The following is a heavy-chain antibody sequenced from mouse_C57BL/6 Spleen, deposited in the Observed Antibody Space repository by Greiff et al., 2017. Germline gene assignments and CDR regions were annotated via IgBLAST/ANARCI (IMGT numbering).Heavy chain of an antibody. CDR1: GYTFTSYT. V-gene: IGHV1-4*01. CDR2: INPSSGYT. Sequence: QVQLQQPGAELARPGASVKMSCKASGYTFTSYTMHWVKQRPGQGLEWIGYINPSSGYTKYNQKFKDKATLTADKSSSTAYMQLSRLTSEDSAVYYCARSDDYGYFDVWGTGTTVTVSS. D-gene: IGHD2-3*01. CDR3: ARSDDYGYFDV. J-gene: IGHJ1*03.